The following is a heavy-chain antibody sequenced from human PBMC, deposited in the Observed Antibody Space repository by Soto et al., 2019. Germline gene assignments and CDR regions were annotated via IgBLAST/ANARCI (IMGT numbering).Heavy chain of an antibody. V-gene: IGHV4-59*08. D-gene: IGHD3-10*01. J-gene: IGHJ3*02. CDR2: IYYSGST. CDR1: GGSISSYY. Sequence: SETLSLTCTVSGGSISSYYWSWIRQPPGKGLEWIGYIYYSGSTNYNPSIKSRVTISVDTSKNQFSLKLSSATAADTAVYYCARRYGGAFDIWGQGTMVTVS. CDR3: ARRYGGAFDI.